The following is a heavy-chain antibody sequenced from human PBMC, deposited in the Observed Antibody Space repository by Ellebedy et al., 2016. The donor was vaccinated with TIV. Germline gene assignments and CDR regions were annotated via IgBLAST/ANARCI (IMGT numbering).Heavy chain of an antibody. CDR2: IYYSGST. D-gene: IGHD3-16*01. CDR3: AAEFQHLLWY. J-gene: IGHJ4*02. Sequence: MPGGSLRLSCTVSGGSISSYYWGWIRQPPGKGLEWIGYIYYSGSTNCNPSLKSRVTISVDTSKNQFSLKLSSVTAADTAVYYCAAEFQHLLWYWGQGTLVTVSS. V-gene: IGHV4-59*01. CDR1: GGSISSYY.